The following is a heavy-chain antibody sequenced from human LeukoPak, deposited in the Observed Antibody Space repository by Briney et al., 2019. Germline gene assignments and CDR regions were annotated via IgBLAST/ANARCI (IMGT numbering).Heavy chain of an antibody. Sequence: PGRSLRLSCAASGFTFSSYAMHWVRQAPGKGLEWVAVISYDGSNKYYADSVKGRFTISRDNSKNTLYLQMNSLRAEDTAVYYCARPPDQQPLVGLDYWGQGTLVTVSS. CDR2: ISYDGSNK. V-gene: IGHV3-30*04. D-gene: IGHD6-13*01. CDR3: ARPPDQQPLVGLDY. CDR1: GFTFSSYA. J-gene: IGHJ4*02.